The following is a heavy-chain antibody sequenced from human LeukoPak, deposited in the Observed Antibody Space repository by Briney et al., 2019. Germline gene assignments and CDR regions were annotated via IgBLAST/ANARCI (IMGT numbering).Heavy chain of an antibody. Sequence: SETLSLTCTVSGGSISSYYCSWIRQPPGKGLEWIGYIYYSGSTNYNPSLKSRVTISIDTSKNQFSLKLSSVTAADTAVYYCARADYSSTWSHDYYYMDVWGKGTTVTVSS. V-gene: IGHV4-59*01. CDR1: GGSISSYY. J-gene: IGHJ6*03. CDR3: ARADYSSTWSHDYYYMDV. CDR2: IYYSGST. D-gene: IGHD6-13*01.